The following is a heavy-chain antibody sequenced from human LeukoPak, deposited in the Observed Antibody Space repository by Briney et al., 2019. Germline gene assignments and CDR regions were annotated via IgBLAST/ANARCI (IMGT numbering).Heavy chain of an antibody. V-gene: IGHV4-34*01. Sequence: SETLSLTCAVYGGSFSGYYWSWIRQPPGKGLEWIGEINHSGSTNYNPSLKSRVTISVDTSKNQFSLKLNSLTAADTAVYYCARTYSSAWHRLDYWGQGALVTVSS. CDR1: GGSFSGYY. J-gene: IGHJ4*02. CDR2: INHSGST. CDR3: ARTYSSAWHRLDY. D-gene: IGHD6-19*01.